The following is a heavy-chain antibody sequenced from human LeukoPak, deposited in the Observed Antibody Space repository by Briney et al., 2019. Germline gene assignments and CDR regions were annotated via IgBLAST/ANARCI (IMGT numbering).Heavy chain of an antibody. CDR3: ARGLTLRYFDWLYY. D-gene: IGHD3-9*01. CDR2: IIPIFGTA. CDR1: GGTFSSYA. J-gene: IGHJ4*02. Sequence: SVKVSCEASGGTFSSYAISWVRQAPGQGLEWMGGIIPIFGTANYAQKFQGRVTITADKSTSTAYMELSSLRSEDTAVYYCARGLTLRYFDWLYYWGQGTLVTVSS. V-gene: IGHV1-69*06.